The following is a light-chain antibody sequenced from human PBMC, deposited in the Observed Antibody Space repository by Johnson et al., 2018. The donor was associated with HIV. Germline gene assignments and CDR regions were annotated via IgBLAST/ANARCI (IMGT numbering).Light chain of an antibody. CDR2: DNN. J-gene: IGLJ1*01. Sequence: QAVLTQPPSVSAAPGQKVTSSCSGSSSNIGNNYVSWYRQLPGTAPKLLIYDNNKRPSGIPDRFSASKSGTSATLAITGLQTGDEADYYCGRWDSSLTAYVFGTGTKVTVL. CDR3: GRWDSSLTAYV. CDR1: SSNIGNNY. V-gene: IGLV1-51*01.